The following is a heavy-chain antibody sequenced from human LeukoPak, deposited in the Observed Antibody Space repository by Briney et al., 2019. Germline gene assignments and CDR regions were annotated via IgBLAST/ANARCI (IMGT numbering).Heavy chain of an antibody. J-gene: IGHJ4*02. D-gene: IGHD3-16*01. CDR3: ARAFGIQSNY. Sequence: SETLSLTCAVYGGSFSGYYWSWIRQPPGKGLEWIGEINHSGSTNYNPSLKSRVIMSVDTSKNQFSLHLSSVTAADTAVYYCARAFGIQSNYWGQGALVTVSS. CDR1: GGSFSGYY. V-gene: IGHV4-34*01. CDR2: INHSGST.